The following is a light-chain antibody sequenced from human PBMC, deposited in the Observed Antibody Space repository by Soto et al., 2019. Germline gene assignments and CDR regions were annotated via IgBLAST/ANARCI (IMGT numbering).Light chain of an antibody. V-gene: IGLV2-14*01. CDR1: SSDVGDYNY. J-gene: IGLJ2*01. CDR2: DVS. Sequence: QSALTQPASVSGSPGQSITISCTGTSSDVGDYNYVSWYQQHPGEAPKLMIYDVSYRPSGISNRFSGSKSGNTASLTISGLQAEDEADYYCSSYTSSSTRFGGGTKLTVL. CDR3: SSYTSSSTR.